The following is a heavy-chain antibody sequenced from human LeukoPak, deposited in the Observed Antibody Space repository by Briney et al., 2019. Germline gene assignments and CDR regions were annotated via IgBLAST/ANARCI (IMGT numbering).Heavy chain of an antibody. CDR1: GDSVSNNNYA. CDR2: TYYRSQWHH. V-gene: IGHV6-1*01. J-gene: IGHJ3*01. CDR3: AGGYAFDV. Sequence: SQTLSLTCAISGDSVSNNNYAWNWIRQSPSRGLEWLGRTYYRSQWHHDYARSVMGRISVDPDTSKNQFSLHLSSVSPDDAAVYYCAGGYAFDVWGQGTMVTVSS.